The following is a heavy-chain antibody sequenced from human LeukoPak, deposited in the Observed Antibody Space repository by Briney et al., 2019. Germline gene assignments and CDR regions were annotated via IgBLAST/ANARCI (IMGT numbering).Heavy chain of an antibody. CDR3: ARSPYYYDSSGYSPFDY. J-gene: IGHJ4*02. Sequence: SVKVSCKASGGTFSSYAISWVRQAPGQGLEWMGRIIPIFGTANYAQKFQGRVTITADESTSTAYMELSSLRSEDTAVYYCARSPYYYDSSGYSPFDYWGQGTLVTVSS. D-gene: IGHD3-22*01. CDR1: GGTFSSYA. V-gene: IGHV1-69*01. CDR2: IIPIFGTA.